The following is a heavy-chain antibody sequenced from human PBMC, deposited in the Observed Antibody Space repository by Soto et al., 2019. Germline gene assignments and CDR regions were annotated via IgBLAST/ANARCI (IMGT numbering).Heavy chain of an antibody. J-gene: IGHJ6*02. CDR1: GYSFTSYW. V-gene: IGHV5-51*01. CDR2: IYPGDSDT. D-gene: IGHD2-15*01. CDR3: ARHGSSFGMDV. Sequence: GGSLRLSCKGSGYSFTSYWSGWVRQMPGKGLEWMGIIYPGDSDTRYSPSFQGQVTISADKSISTAYLQWSSLKASDTAMYYCARHGSSFGMDVWGQGTTVTVSS.